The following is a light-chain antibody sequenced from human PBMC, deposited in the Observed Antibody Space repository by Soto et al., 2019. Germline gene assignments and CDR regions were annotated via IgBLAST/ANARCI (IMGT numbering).Light chain of an antibody. V-gene: IGKV3-20*01. J-gene: IGKJ3*01. CDR2: GAS. Sequence: EIVLTQSPGTLTLSPGERATLSCRASQSVSSSYLAWYQQKPGQAPRLLIYGASSRATGIPDRFSGSGSGTDFTLTSSRLEPEHFAVYYCQQYGSSSFTFGPGTTVDIK. CDR1: QSVSSSY. CDR3: QQYGSSSFT.